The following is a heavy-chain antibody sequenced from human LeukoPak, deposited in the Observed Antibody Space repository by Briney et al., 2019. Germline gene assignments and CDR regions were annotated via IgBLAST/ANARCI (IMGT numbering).Heavy chain of an antibody. CDR2: ISYDGSNK. V-gene: IGHV3-30-3*01. Sequence: PGRSLRLSCAASGFTFSSYAMHWVRQAPGKGLEGGAVISYDGSNKYYADSVKGRFTISRDNSKNTLYLQMNSLRAEDTAVYYCARGPGGWYSSSWYSGWFDPWGQGTLVTVSS. D-gene: IGHD6-13*01. CDR3: ARGPGGWYSSSWYSGWFDP. J-gene: IGHJ5*02. CDR1: GFTFSSYA.